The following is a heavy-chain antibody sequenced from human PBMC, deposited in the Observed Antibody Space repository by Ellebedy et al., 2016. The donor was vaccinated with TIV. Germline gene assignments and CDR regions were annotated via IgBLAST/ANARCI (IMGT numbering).Heavy chain of an antibody. D-gene: IGHD6-13*01. CDR2: IWYDGSNK. V-gene: IGHV3-33*08. J-gene: IGHJ6*02. CDR1: GFTFSSYG. CDR3: ARVPIGAGGRYYYYGMDV. Sequence: GESLKISCAASGFTFSSYGMHWVRQAPGKGLEWVGVIWYDGSNKYYADSVKGRFTLSRDNAKNSLHLQMNSLRADETALYHCARVPIGAGGRYYYYGMDVWGQGTTVTVSS.